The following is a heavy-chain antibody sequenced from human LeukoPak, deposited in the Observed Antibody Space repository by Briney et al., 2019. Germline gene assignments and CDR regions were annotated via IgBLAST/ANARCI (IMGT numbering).Heavy chain of an antibody. D-gene: IGHD1-26*01. CDR3: ARDLTHLEWELQTTFDY. Sequence: GASVKVSCKASGYTFTSYYMHWVRQAPGQGLEWMGWINPNSGGTNYAQKFQGRVTMTRDTSISTAYMELSRLRSDDTAVYYCARDLTHLEWELQTTFDYWGQGTLVTVSS. V-gene: IGHV1-2*02. CDR1: GYTFTSYY. CDR2: INPNSGGT. J-gene: IGHJ4*02.